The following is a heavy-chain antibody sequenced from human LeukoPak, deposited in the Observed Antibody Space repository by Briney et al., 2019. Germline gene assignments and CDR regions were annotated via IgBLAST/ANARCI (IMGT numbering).Heavy chain of an antibody. J-gene: IGHJ4*02. CDR3: ARDPYCSSTSCAKHFDY. CDR2: ISSSSSYI. Sequence: GSLRLSCAASGFTFSSYSMNWVRQAPGKGLEWVSSISSSSSYIYYADSVKGRFTISRDNAKNSLYLQMNSLRAEDTAVYYCARDPYCSSTSCAKHFDYWGQGTLVTVSS. D-gene: IGHD2-2*01. V-gene: IGHV3-21*01. CDR1: GFTFSSYS.